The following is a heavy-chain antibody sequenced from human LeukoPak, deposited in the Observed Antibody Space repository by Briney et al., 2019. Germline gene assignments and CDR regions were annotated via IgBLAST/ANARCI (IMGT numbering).Heavy chain of an antibody. J-gene: IGHJ5*02. D-gene: IGHD3-10*01. CDR1: GGSISSYY. V-gene: IGHV4-59*12. Sequence: SETLSLTCTVSGGSISSYYWSWIRQPPGKGLEWIGYIYYSGSAYYSPSLKSRVIISVDTSKNQLSLKVNSVTAADTAVYFCAREATMVRGISWFDPWGQGTLVTVSS. CDR2: IYYSGSA. CDR3: AREATMVRGISWFDP.